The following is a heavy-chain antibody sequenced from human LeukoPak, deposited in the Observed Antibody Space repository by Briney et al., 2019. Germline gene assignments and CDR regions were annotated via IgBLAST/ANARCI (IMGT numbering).Heavy chain of an antibody. CDR3: ARPLPITIFDY. D-gene: IGHD3-3*01. V-gene: IGHV4-39*01. CDR2: IYYSGST. J-gene: IGHJ4*02. CDR1: GGSISSSSYY. Sequence: SETLSLTCTVSGGSISSSSYYWGWIRQPPGKGLEWIGSIYYSGSTYYNPSLKSRVTISVDTSKNQFSLKLSSVTAADTAVYYCARPLPITIFDYWGQGTLVTVSS.